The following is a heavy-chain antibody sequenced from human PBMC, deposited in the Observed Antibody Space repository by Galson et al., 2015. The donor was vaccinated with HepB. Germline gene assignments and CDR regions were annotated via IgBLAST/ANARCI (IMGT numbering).Heavy chain of an antibody. V-gene: IGHV6-1*01. CDR3: ARGRSAARAFDI. J-gene: IGHJ3*02. CDR1: GDSVSSDGAA. CDR2: TYYRSKWTK. Sequence: CAISGDSVSSDGAAWSWFRQSPSRGLEWLGRTYYRSKWTKDYAPSVKSRITMDADTSKNHISLQLNSVTPDDTAVYYCARGRSAARAFDIWGQGTVVTVSP. D-gene: IGHD2-15*01.